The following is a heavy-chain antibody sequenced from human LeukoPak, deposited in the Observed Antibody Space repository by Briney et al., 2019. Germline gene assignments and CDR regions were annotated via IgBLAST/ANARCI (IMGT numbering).Heavy chain of an antibody. D-gene: IGHD6-19*01. J-gene: IGHJ4*02. Sequence: GGSLRLSCAASGFTFSSYAMQWVRQAPGKGLEWVAVISYDGSNKYYADSVKGRFTISRDNSKNTLYLQMNSLRAEDTAVYYCARDRVPRDPDSSGWSYWGQGTLVTVSS. CDR3: ARDRVPRDPDSSGWSY. CDR2: ISYDGSNK. CDR1: GFTFSSYA. V-gene: IGHV3-30-3*01.